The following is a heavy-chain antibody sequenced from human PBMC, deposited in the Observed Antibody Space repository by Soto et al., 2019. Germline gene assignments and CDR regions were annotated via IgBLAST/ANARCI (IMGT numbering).Heavy chain of an antibody. J-gene: IGHJ6*02. CDR1: GYTFTSYG. Sequence: ASVKVSCKASGYTFTSYGISWVRQAPGQGLEWMGWISAYNGNTNYAQKLQGRVTMTTDTPTSTAYMELRSLRSDDTAVYYCARDYSYYGDSQYYYYYYGMDVWGQGTTVTVSS. D-gene: IGHD4-17*01. CDR3: ARDYSYYGDSQYYYYYYGMDV. CDR2: ISAYNGNT. V-gene: IGHV1-18*04.